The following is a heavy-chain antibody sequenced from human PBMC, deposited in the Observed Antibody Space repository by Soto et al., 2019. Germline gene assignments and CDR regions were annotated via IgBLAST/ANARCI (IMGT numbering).Heavy chain of an antibody. V-gene: IGHV1-46*01. Sequence: ASVKVSCKASGYTFTSYYIHWVRQAPGQGLEWMGIINPSGGSTTYAEIFQGRVTMTRDTSTSTVNMELSSLRSEDTAVYYCGRSQYHYDTSGLYDAVDIWGQGTMVTVS. J-gene: IGHJ3*02. CDR3: GRSQYHYDTSGLYDAVDI. CDR2: INPSGGST. D-gene: IGHD3-22*01. CDR1: GYTFTSYY.